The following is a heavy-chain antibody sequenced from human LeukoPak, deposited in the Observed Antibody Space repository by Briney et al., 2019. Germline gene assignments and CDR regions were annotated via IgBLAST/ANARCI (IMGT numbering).Heavy chain of an antibody. CDR3: ARTGVVVNYYFYGLDV. J-gene: IGHJ6*02. V-gene: IGHV1-8*01. Sequence: ASVKVSCKASGYTFTSYDINWVRQATGQGLEWMGWMNPDSGKTGYAQKFQGRVTMTRNSSTRTAYMELSSLTSEDTAVYYCARTGVVVNYYFYGLDVWGQGATVTVSS. D-gene: IGHD2-21*01. CDR2: MNPDSGKT. CDR1: GYTFTSYD.